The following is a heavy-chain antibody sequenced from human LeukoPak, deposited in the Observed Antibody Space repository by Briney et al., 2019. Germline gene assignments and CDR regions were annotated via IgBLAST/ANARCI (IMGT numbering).Heavy chain of an antibody. CDR1: GYTFTSYD. Sequence: GASVKVSCKASGYTFTSYDINWVRQATGQGLEWMGWMNPNSGNTGYAQKFQGRVTMTRNTSISTAYMELSSLRSEDTAVYYCASLVNYYDSSGPNWFDPWGQGTLVTVSS. CDR3: ASLVNYYDSSGPNWFDP. V-gene: IGHV1-8*01. J-gene: IGHJ5*02. D-gene: IGHD3-22*01. CDR2: MNPNSGNT.